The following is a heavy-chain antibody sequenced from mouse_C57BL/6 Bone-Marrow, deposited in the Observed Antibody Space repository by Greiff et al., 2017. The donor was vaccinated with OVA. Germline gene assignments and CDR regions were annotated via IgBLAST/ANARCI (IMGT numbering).Heavy chain of an antibody. CDR2: INPNYGTT. CDR3: ALTGTMWFAY. J-gene: IGHJ3*01. CDR1: GYSFTDYN. D-gene: IGHD4-1*01. Sequence: EVQLQESGPELVKPGASVKISCKASGYSFTDYNMNWVKQSNGKSLEWIGVINPNYGTTSYNQKFKGKATLTADKSSSTAYMQLSSLTSEDSAVYFCALTGTMWFAYWGQGTLVTVSA. V-gene: IGHV1-39*01.